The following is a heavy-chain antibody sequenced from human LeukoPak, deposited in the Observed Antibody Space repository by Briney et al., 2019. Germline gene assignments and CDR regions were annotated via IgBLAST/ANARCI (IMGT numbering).Heavy chain of an antibody. D-gene: IGHD3-10*01. J-gene: IGHJ5*02. V-gene: IGHV4-39*01. Sequence: PSETLSLTCTVSGGSISSNSYSWGWLRQPPGKGLEWIGSIYYSGSTYYNPSLKSRVTISGDTSKNQFSLKLSSVTAADTAVYHCARGAWYGSGSYGFDPWGQGTLVIVSS. CDR2: IYYSGST. CDR3: ARGAWYGSGSYGFDP. CDR1: GGSISSNSYS.